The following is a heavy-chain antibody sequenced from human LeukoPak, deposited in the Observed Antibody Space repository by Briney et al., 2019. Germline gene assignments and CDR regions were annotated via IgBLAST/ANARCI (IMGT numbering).Heavy chain of an antibody. CDR1: GFTFSSYW. V-gene: IGHV3-7*01. CDR2: IKQDGSEK. J-gene: IGHJ4*02. Sequence: QSGGSLRLSCAASGFTFSSYWMSWVRQAPGKGLEWVANIKQDGSEKYYVDSVKGRFTISRDNAKNSLYLQMNSLRTEDTAVYYCARGGGWLHHNFDYWGQGILVTVSS. CDR3: ARGGGWLHHNFDY. D-gene: IGHD5-24*01.